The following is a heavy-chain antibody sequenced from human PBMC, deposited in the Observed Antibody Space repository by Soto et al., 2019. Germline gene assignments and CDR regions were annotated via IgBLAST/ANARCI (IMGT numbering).Heavy chain of an antibody. Sequence: QSQTLSLTCTVSGGSISSSSYYWGWIRQPPGKGLEWIGSIYYSGSTYYNPSLKSRVTISVDTSKNQFSLKLSSVTAADTAVYYCARHLYSSSPRGYYYGMDVWGQGTTVTVSS. D-gene: IGHD6-13*01. J-gene: IGHJ6*02. V-gene: IGHV4-39*01. CDR1: GGSISSSSYY. CDR3: ARHLYSSSPRGYYYGMDV. CDR2: IYYSGST.